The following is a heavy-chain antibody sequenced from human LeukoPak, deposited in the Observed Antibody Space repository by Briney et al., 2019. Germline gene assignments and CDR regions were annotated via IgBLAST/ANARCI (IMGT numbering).Heavy chain of an antibody. J-gene: IGHJ6*03. CDR2: ISTSGST. V-gene: IGHV4-61*02. D-gene: IGHD2-2*01. Sequence: PSQTLSLTCTVSGGSISSGTNYWSWIRQPAGKGLEWIGRISTSGSTNYNPSLKSRVTMSVDTSKNQFSLNLSSVTAADTAVYYCARSPCSSTSCYLYYYYYYMDVWGKGTTVTVSS. CDR3: ARSPCSSTSCYLYYYYYYMDV. CDR1: GGSISSGTNY.